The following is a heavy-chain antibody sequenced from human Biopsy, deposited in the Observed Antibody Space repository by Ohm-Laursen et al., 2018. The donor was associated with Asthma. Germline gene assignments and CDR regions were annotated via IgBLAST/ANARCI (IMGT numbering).Heavy chain of an antibody. J-gene: IGHJ4*02. V-gene: IGHV3-9*01. CDR1: GFKFDEYT. CDR2: ISCNRATI. CDR3: AKVRSDWVITESFDY. Sequence: SLRLSCSASGFKFDEYTMHWVRQAPGKGLEWVSGISCNRATIGYADSVEGRFTISRDNAKNSVFLHMDSLRPEDTAFYYCAKVRSDWVITESFDYWGQGVLVTVSS. D-gene: IGHD3-22*01.